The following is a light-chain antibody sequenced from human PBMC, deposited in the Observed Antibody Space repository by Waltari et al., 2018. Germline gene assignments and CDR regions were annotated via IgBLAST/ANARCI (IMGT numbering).Light chain of an antibody. CDR1: SSNIGRNA. V-gene: IGLV1-44*01. Sequence: QSVLTQPPTASGTPGQRVTITCSGSSSNIGRNALNWYQHLPGTAPPLLIYSHDQRPSGVPYRFSGSKSGTSASLAISGLQSEDEADYYCGAWDDRLNVYVFGTGTRVTVL. CDR2: SHD. CDR3: GAWDDRLNVYV. J-gene: IGLJ1*01.